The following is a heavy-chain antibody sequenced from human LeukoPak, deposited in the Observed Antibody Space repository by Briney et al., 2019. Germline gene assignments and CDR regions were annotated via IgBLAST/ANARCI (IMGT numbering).Heavy chain of an antibody. CDR2: ISSAGNRQ. V-gene: IGHV3-23*01. J-gene: IGHJ3*01. CDR1: GFIFSSYD. CDR3: ARGESFAFDV. Sequence: PGGSLRLYCCGCGFIFSSYDMVWLRQAPGKGLEWVSSISSAGNRQYSQDSEQGRLRIYRDKSTNTMSLQMNRLRAEDTAVYYCARGESFAFDVWGQGTMVTVSS.